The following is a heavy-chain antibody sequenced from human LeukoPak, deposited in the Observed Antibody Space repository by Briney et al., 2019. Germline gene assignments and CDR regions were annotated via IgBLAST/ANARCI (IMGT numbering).Heavy chain of an antibody. J-gene: IGHJ3*02. CDR2: IRAYNGNT. CDR1: VYTFTSHG. Sequence: ASVNVSRKASVYTFTSHGIRWVRPAPGQGREWMGWIRAYNGNTNYEQKLQGRVTMTTDTSTSTAYMGLRSLRSDDTAVYYCARDTRDAFDIWGQGTMVTVSS. CDR3: ARDTRDAFDI. V-gene: IGHV1-18*01.